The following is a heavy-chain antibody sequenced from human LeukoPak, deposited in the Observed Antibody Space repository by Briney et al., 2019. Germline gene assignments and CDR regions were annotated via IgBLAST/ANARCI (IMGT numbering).Heavy chain of an antibody. V-gene: IGHV3-20*04. Sequence: GGSLRLSCAASGFTFNDYGMSWVRQAPGKWLEWVSGINWNGGSTGYADSVKGRFTISRDNAKNSLYLQMNSLRAEDTAIYYCARNFGGGDSSGPYFWGQGTLVTVSS. J-gene: IGHJ4*02. D-gene: IGHD3-22*01. CDR1: GFTFNDYG. CDR2: INWNGGST. CDR3: ARNFGGGDSSGPYF.